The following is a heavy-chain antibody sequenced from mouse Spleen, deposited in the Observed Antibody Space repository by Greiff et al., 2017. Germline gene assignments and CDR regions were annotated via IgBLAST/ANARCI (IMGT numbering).Heavy chain of an antibody. CDR2: IWSDGTT. J-gene: IGHJ1*03. Sequence: QVQLQQSGPGLVAPSQSLSITCTVSGFSLTTYGVHWVRQPPGKGLEWLVVIWSDGTTIYNSALKSRLSISKDNSKSQVFLKMNSLQTDDTAMYYCARHLYNNNWYFDVWGTGTTVTVSS. D-gene: IGHD2-5*01. CDR3: ARHLYNNNWYFDV. V-gene: IGHV2-6-1*01. CDR1: GFSLTTYG.